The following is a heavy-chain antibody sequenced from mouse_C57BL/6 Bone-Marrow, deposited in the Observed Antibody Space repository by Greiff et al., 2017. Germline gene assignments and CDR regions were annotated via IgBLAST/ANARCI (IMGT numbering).Heavy chain of an antibody. Sequence: VQRVESGGDLVKPGASVKLSCAASGFTFSSYGMSWVRQTPDKRLEWVATISSGSSYTYYTDSVKGRFTLSRDNSTNTVYLQMSSLKSEDNAMYYCARLPITAVVGFVYWGQGTTRTVSA. CDR1: GFTFSSYG. D-gene: IGHD1-1*01. CDR3: ARLPITAVVGFVY. V-gene: IGHV5-6*01. J-gene: IGHJ2*01. CDR2: ISSGSSYT.